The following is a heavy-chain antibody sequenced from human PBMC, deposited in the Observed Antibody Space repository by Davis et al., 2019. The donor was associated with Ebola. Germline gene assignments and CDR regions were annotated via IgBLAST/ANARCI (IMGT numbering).Heavy chain of an antibody. Sequence: PGGSLRLSCTASGFTFGDYPMSWFRQAPGKGLEWVAVISYDGSNKYYADSVKGRFTISRDNSKNTLYLQMNSLRAEDTAVYYGARSPRFWSGYGKAIAYWGQGTLVTVSS. CDR2: ISYDGSNK. J-gene: IGHJ4*02. CDR3: ARSPRFWSGYGKAIAY. V-gene: IGHV3-30-3*01. CDR1: GFTFGDYP. D-gene: IGHD3-3*01.